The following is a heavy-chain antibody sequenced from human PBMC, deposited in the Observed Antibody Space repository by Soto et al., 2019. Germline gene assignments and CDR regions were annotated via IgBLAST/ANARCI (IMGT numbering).Heavy chain of an antibody. D-gene: IGHD3-10*01. V-gene: IGHV4-59*01. CDR3: ARDRATMVRGVIPRWFDP. CDR2: IHYSGST. CDR1: GGSFSGYY. Sequence: SETLSLTCAVYGGSFSGYYWSWIRQPPGKGLEWIGYIHYSGSTNYNPTLKSRVTISIDTSKNQFSLKLSSVTAADTAVYYCARDRATMVRGVIPRWFDPWGQGTLVT. J-gene: IGHJ5*02.